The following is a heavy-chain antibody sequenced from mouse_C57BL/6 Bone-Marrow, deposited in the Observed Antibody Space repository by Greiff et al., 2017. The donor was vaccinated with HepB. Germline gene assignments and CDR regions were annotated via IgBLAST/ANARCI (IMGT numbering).Heavy chain of an antibody. CDR2: IFPGDGDT. CDR1: GYAFSSYW. V-gene: IGHV1-80*01. CDR3: ARARWLLKGGYFDV. Sequence: QVQLQQSGAELVKPGASVKLSCKVSGYAFSSYWMYWVKQRPGKGLEWIGQIFPGDGDTNYNGKFKGKATLTADKSSSSVYMQLSSLTSEDSAVYFCARARWLLKGGYFDVWGTGTTVTVSS. J-gene: IGHJ1*03. D-gene: IGHD2-3*01.